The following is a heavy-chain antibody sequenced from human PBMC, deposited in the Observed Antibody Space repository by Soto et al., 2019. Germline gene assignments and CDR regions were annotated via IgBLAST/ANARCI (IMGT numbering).Heavy chain of an antibody. V-gene: IGHV3-23*01. CDR2: ISGSGDRT. Sequence: ESGGGLVQPGGSLRLSCAASGFTFVSYAMSWVRQAPGKGLEWVSAISGSGDRTYYADSVKGRFTISRDNSRNTLYMQMNSLRGEDTAVYFCAKMNGPPHWGQGTLVTVSS. CDR3: AKMNGPPH. J-gene: IGHJ4*02. CDR1: GFTFVSYA. D-gene: IGHD2-8*01.